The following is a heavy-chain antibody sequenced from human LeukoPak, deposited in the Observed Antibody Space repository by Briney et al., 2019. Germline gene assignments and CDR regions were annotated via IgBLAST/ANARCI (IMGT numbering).Heavy chain of an antibody. CDR3: AIGGPSYSSSSSK. V-gene: IGHV1-69*05. CDR1: GGTFNNYA. D-gene: IGHD6-6*01. Sequence: ASVKVSCNSSGGTFNNYALSWVRQAPGQGLEWMGVIMPIFRTPNYAQKFQGRVTITTDASTNTAYMELSGLRSEDTAVYYCAIGGPSYSSSSSKWGQGTLVTVSS. J-gene: IGHJ4*02. CDR2: IMPIFRTP.